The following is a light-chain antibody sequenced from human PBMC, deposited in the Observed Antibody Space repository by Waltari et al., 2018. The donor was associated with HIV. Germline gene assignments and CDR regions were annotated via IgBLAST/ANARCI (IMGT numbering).Light chain of an antibody. CDR2: DAS. V-gene: IGKV3-11*01. CDR3: QQRNNWPF. J-gene: IGKJ3*01. CDR1: QSVGSY. Sequence: EVVLTQSPATLSLSPGERATLSCRASQSVGSYLDWYQQKHGQAPRLLIYDASNRATGIPARFSGSGSGTDFPLTISSLEPEDFAVYYCQQRNNWPFFGPGAKVDIK.